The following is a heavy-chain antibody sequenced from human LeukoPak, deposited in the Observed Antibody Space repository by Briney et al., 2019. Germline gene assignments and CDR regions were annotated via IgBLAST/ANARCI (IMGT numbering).Heavy chain of an antibody. CDR2: ISSSGGTT. V-gene: IGHV3-64D*09. CDR1: GFTFSSYA. D-gene: IGHD5-12*01. CDR3: VRRYGGYDY. J-gene: IGHJ4*02. Sequence: GGSLRLSCSASGFTFSSYAMHWVRQAPGKGLEYVSAISSSGGTTYYADSVKGRFTISRDNSKNTLYLQMSSLRVGDTAMYYCVRRYGGYDYWGQGTLVTVSS.